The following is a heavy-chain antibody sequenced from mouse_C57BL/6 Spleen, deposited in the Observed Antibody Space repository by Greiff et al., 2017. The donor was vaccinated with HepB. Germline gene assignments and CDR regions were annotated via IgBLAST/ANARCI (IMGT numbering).Heavy chain of an antibody. Sequence: QVQLQQSGAELARPGASVKLSCKASGYTFTSYGISWVKQRTGQGLEWIGEIFPRSGNTYYNEKFKGKATLTADKSSSTWYIELRSLRAEDSAVYFCARERLGDDGYSDWYFDVWGTGTTVTVSS. V-gene: IGHV1-81*01. CDR1: GYTFTSYG. D-gene: IGHD2-3*01. J-gene: IGHJ1*03. CDR3: ARERLGDDGYSDWYFDV. CDR2: IFPRSGNT.